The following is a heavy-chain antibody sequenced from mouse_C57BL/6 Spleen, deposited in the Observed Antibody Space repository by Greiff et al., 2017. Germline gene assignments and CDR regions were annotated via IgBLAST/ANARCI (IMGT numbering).Heavy chain of an antibody. Sequence: VQLQQSGAELVKPGASVKISCKASGYAFSSYWMNWVKQRPGKGLEWIGQIYPGDGDTNYNGKFKGKATLTADKSSSTAYMQLSSLTSEDSAVYFWARSSSDGYYGGFDYWGQGTTLTVSS. CDR2: IYPGDGDT. CDR1: GYAFSSYW. D-gene: IGHD2-3*01. CDR3: ARSSSDGYYGGFDY. V-gene: IGHV1-80*01. J-gene: IGHJ2*01.